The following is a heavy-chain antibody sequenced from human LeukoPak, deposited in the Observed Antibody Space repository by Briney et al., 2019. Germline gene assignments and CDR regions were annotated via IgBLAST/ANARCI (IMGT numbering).Heavy chain of an antibody. D-gene: IGHD3-9*01. Sequence: PGGSLRLSCTASGFTFGVYGMSWVRQAPGKGLEWVGFIRSKAYGGTREYAASVNGRFTISRDDSKSIAYLQMNSLKTEDTAVYYCTRPNFDWFPIGYYMDVWGKGTTVTVSS. CDR2: IRSKAYGGTR. CDR3: TRPNFDWFPIGYYMDV. V-gene: IGHV3-49*04. CDR1: GFTFGVYG. J-gene: IGHJ6*03.